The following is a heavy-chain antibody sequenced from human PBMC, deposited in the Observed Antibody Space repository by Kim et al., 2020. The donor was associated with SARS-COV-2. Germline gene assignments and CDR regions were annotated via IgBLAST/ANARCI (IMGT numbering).Heavy chain of an antibody. CDR1: GGSFSGYY. CDR2: INHSGST. Sequence: SETLSLTCAVYGGSFSGYYWSWIRQPPGKGLEWIGEINHSGSTNYNPSLKSRVTISVDTSKNQFSLKLSSVTAADTAVYYCARGKLGSGRYYTRNNYNY. CDR3: ARGKLGSGRYYTRNNYNY. V-gene: IGHV4-34*01. J-gene: IGHJ6*01. D-gene: IGHD3-10*01.